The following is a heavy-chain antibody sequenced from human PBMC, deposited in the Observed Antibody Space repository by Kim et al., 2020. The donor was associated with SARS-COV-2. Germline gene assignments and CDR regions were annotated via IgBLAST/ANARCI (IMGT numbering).Heavy chain of an antibody. CDR2: INPSGGST. D-gene: IGHD3-10*01. V-gene: IGHV1-46*01. CDR1: GYTFTSYY. Sequence: ASVKVSCKASGYTFTSYYMHWVRQAPGQGLEWMGIINPSGGSTSYAQKFQGRVTMTRDTSTSTVYMELSSLRSEDTAVYYCAMGPITMVRGVIRESGMDVWGQGTTVTVSS. CDR3: AMGPITMVRGVIRESGMDV. J-gene: IGHJ6*02.